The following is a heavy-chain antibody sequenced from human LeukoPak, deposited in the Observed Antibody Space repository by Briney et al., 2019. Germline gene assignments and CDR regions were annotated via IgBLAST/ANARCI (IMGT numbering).Heavy chain of an antibody. CDR3: ARGLYSNGDADVFDI. J-gene: IGHJ3*02. CDR2: ISYDGTNK. V-gene: IGHV3-30-3*01. CDR1: GFTFSSYA. D-gene: IGHD4-17*01. Sequence: PGRSLRLSCAASGFTFSSYAMHWVCQAPGKGLEWVAVISYDGTNKYYADSVKGRFTISRDNSKNTLYLQMNNLRTEDTAVYYCARGLYSNGDADVFDIWGQGTMVTVSS.